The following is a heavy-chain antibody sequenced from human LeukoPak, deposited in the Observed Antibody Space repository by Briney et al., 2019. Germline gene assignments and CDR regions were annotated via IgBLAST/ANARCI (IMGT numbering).Heavy chain of an antibody. D-gene: IGHD5-18*01. CDR2: ISSSGSTI. CDR3: ARDRVATATARWFDP. Sequence: GGSLRLSCAASGFTFSDYYMSWIRQAPGKGLEWVSYISSSGSTIYYADSVKGRFTISRDNAKNSLYLQMNSLRAEDTAVYYCARDRVATATARWFDPWGQGTLVTVSS. CDR1: GFTFSDYY. J-gene: IGHJ5*02. V-gene: IGHV3-11*01.